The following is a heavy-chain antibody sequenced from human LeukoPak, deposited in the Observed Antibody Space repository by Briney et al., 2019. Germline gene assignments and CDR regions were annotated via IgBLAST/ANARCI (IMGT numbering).Heavy chain of an antibody. CDR2: MKDDGNEI. CDR3: ARNRATNDY. D-gene: IGHD1-26*01. CDR1: GFTFKNYR. Sequence: GGSLRLSCTASGFTFKNYRMTWVRQAPGKGLEWVASMKDDGNEIQYVDSVEGRFTISRDNAKNSLYLQMNNLRAEDTAVYYCARNRATNDYWGQGTLVTVSS. V-gene: IGHV3-7*01. J-gene: IGHJ4*02.